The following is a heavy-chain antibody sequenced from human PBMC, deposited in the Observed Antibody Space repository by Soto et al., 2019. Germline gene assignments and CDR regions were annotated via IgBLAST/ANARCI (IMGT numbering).Heavy chain of an antibody. D-gene: IGHD2-2*01. V-gene: IGHV4-34*01. Sequence: PSETLSLTCAVYGGSFSGYYWSWIRQPPGKGLEWIGEINHSGSTNYNPSLKSRVTISVDTSKNQFSLKLSSVTAADTAVYYCARGGPICSSTSCYLYYYYYYMDVWGKGTTVTVSS. CDR3: ARGGPICSSTSCYLYYYYYYMDV. CDR2: INHSGST. J-gene: IGHJ6*03. CDR1: GGSFSGYY.